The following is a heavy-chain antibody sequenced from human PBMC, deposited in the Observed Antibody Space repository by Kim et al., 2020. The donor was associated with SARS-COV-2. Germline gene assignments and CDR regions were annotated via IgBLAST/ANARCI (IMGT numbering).Heavy chain of an antibody. J-gene: IGHJ6*02. CDR3: ARSYRITMVRGSYGMDV. CDR1: GYTFTSYA. CDR2: INAGNGNT. Sequence: ASVKVSCKASGYTFTSYAMHWVRQAPGQRLEWMGWINAGNGNTKYSQKFQGRVTITRDTSASTAYMELSSLRSEDTAVYYCARSYRITMVRGSYGMDVWGQGTTVTVSS. D-gene: IGHD3-10*01. V-gene: IGHV1-3*01.